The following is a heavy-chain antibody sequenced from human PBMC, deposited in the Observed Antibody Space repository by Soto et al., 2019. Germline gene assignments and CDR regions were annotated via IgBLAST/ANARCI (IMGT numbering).Heavy chain of an antibody. CDR2: INHSGST. CDR1: GGSFSGYY. CDR3: ARGGLRFLSNDY. V-gene: IGHV4-34*01. D-gene: IGHD3-3*01. Sequence: SETLSLTCAVYGGSFSGYYWSWIRQPPGKGLEWIGEINHSGSTNYNPSLKSRVTISVDTSKNQFSLKLSSVTAADTAVYYCARGGLRFLSNDYWGQGTLVTVSS. J-gene: IGHJ4*02.